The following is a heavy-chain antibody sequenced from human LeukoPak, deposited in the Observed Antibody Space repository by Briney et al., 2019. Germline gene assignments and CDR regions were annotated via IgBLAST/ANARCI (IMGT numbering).Heavy chain of an antibody. D-gene: IGHD2-15*01. V-gene: IGHV5-10-1*01. J-gene: IGHJ4*02. CDR2: IDPSDSYT. CDR1: GYSFTSYW. Sequence: PGESLKIYCKGSGYSFTSYWISWVRQMPGKGLEWMGRIDPSDSYTNYSPSFQGHVTISADKSISTAYLQWSSLKASDTAMYYCARQDLACAGGSCHLFDYWGQGTLVTVSS. CDR3: ARQDLACAGGSCHLFDY.